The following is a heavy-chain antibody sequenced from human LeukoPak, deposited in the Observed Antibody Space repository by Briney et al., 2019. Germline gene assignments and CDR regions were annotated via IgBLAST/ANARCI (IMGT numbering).Heavy chain of an antibody. D-gene: IGHD3-22*01. Sequence: SETLSLTCTVSGGSISSYYWSWIRQPAGKGLEWIGRIYTSGSTNYNPSLKSRVTMSVDTSKNQFSLKLSSVTAADTAVYYCARAPSPYYYDSSGYFRGPIYYYYYMDVWGKGTTVTVSS. CDR1: GGSISSYY. CDR2: IYTSGST. CDR3: ARAPSPYYYDSSGYFRGPIYYYYYMDV. J-gene: IGHJ6*03. V-gene: IGHV4-4*07.